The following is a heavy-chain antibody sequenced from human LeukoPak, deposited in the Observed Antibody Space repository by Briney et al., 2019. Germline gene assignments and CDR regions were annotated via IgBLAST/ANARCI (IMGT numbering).Heavy chain of an antibody. Sequence: GGSLRLSCAASGFTFSSYAMSWVRQAPGKGLEWVSAISGSSGNTHYADSVKGRFTISRDNSKNTLYLQMNGLRAEDTAIYYCAKPARVGAVDYWGQGTLVTVSS. CDR3: AKPARVGAVDY. CDR1: GFTFSSYA. V-gene: IGHV3-23*01. J-gene: IGHJ4*02. CDR2: ISGSSGNT. D-gene: IGHD6-13*01.